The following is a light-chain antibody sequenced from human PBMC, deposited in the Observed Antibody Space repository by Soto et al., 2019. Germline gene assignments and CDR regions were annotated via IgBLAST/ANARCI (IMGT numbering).Light chain of an antibody. J-gene: IGLJ1*01. CDR3: QSYDSSLSGYV. CDR1: SSNIGAGYD. Sequence: HSVLTQPPSVSGAPGQRVTISCTGSSSNIGAGYDVHWYQQLPGTAPKLLIYGNSNRPSGVPDRFSGSKSGTSASLAITGLQAEDEADYYCQSYDSSLSGYVFVTWTKVTVL. V-gene: IGLV1-40*01. CDR2: GNS.